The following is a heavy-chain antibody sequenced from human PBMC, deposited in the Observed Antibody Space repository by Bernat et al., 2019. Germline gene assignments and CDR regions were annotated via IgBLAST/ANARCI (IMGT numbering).Heavy chain of an antibody. D-gene: IGHD4-4*01. CDR3: AGDPADSLTRNWFDP. Sequence: EMQLVESGGGLVKPGGSLRLSCTASGFTFSDFSMNWVRQAPGKGPEWLSYISRISSHIYYADSVKGRFTISRDNAKSTLYLQMNSLRADDTAVYYCAGDPADSLTRNWFDPWGQGTLVTVSS. CDR1: GFTFSDFS. J-gene: IGHJ5*02. V-gene: IGHV3-21*05. CDR2: ISRISSHI.